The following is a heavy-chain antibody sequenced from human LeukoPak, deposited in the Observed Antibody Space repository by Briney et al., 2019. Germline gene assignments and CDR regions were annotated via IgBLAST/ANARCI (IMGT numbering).Heavy chain of an antibody. CDR2: IYYSGST. D-gene: IGHD3-22*01. CDR3: ARVLRDSSGYYRYAFDI. CDR1: GGSISSGGYY. V-gene: IGHV4-31*03. J-gene: IGHJ3*02. Sequence: PSETLSLTCTVSGGSISSGGYYWSWIRQHPGKGLEWIGYIYYSGSTYYNPSLKSRVTISVDTSKNQFSLKLSSVTAADTAVYCCARVLRDSSGYYRYAFDIWGQGTMVTVSS.